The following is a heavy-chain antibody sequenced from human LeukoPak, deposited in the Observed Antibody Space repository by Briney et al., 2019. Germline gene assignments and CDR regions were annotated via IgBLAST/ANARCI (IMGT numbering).Heavy chain of an antibody. CDR1: GITFSSYA. CDR3: AKDLTQWSKHYNYYMDV. D-gene: IGHD6-19*01. J-gene: IGHJ6*03. Sequence: GGSLRLSCAASGITFSSYAMSWVRQAPGKGLEWVSAISGSGGSTYYADSVKGRFTISRDNSKNTLYLQLNSLRGEDTAVYYCAKDLTQWSKHYNYYMDVWGKGTTVTISS. CDR2: ISGSGGST. V-gene: IGHV3-23*01.